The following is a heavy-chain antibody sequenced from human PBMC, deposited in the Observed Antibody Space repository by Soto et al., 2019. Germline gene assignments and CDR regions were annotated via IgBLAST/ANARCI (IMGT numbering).Heavy chain of an antibody. CDR2: IYYSGST. CDR3: ARRADDYSYYSYGMDV. D-gene: IGHD2-21*02. CDR1: GGSISSSSYY. Sequence: SETLSLTCTVSGGSISSSSYYWGWIRQPPGKGLEWIGSIYYSGSTYYNPSLKSRVTISVDTSKNQFSLKLSSVTAADTAVYYCARRADDYSYYSYGMDVWGQGTTVTVSS. J-gene: IGHJ6*02. V-gene: IGHV4-39*01.